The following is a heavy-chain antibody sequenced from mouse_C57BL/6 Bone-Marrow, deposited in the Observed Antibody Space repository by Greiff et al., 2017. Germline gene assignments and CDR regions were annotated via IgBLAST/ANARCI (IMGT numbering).Heavy chain of an antibody. CDR2: INPYNGGT. J-gene: IGHJ3*01. D-gene: IGHD3-2*02. V-gene: IGHV1-19*01. CDR3: AKGAAQAPWLAD. CDR1: GYTFTDYY. Sequence: SGPVLVKPGASVKMSCKASGYTFTDYYMNWVKQSHGKSLEWIGVINPYNGGTSYNQKFKGKATLTVDKSSSTAYMELNSLTAEDSAVYYCAKGAAQAPWLADWGQGTLVTVSA.